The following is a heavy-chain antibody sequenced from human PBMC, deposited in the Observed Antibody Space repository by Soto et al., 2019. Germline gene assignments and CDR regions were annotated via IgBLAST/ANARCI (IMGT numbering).Heavy chain of an antibody. CDR2: IWYDGSNK. Sequence: QVQLVESGGGVVQPGRSLRLSCAASGFTFSNYGMHWVRQAPGKGLEWVAVIWYDGSNKYYADSVKGRFTISRDNSKNTLYLQMNSLRAEDTAVYYCASVYSSWYSDYWGQGTLVTVSS. J-gene: IGHJ4*02. D-gene: IGHD6-13*01. CDR3: ASVYSSWYSDY. V-gene: IGHV3-33*01. CDR1: GFTFSNYG.